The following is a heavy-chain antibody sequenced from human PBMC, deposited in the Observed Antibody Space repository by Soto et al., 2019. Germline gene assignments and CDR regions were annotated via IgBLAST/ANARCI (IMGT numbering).Heavy chain of an antibody. CDR1: GGTFSSYA. Sequence: QVQLVQSGAEVKKPGSSVKVSCKASGGTFSSYAISWVRQAPGQGLEWMGGIIPIFGTANYAQKFQGRVTISADESTSTAYMELSSLRSEDTAVYYCARDRTNWGSTRYYFDHWGQGTLVTVSS. J-gene: IGHJ4*02. V-gene: IGHV1-69*01. CDR2: IIPIFGTA. D-gene: IGHD7-27*01. CDR3: ARDRTNWGSTRYYFDH.